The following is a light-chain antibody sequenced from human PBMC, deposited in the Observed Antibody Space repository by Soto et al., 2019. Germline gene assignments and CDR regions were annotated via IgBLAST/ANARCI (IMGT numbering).Light chain of an antibody. CDR2: AAS. J-gene: IGKJ1*01. CDR1: QSISSY. CDR3: QQSYSTPT. Sequence: DIQMTQSPSSLSASVGDRVTITCRASQSISSYLNWYQQKPGKAPKLLIYAASSLQGGVPSRFSGSVSGTDFTLTISSLQPEDFATYYCQQSYSTPTFGQGTKVEIK. V-gene: IGKV1-39*01.